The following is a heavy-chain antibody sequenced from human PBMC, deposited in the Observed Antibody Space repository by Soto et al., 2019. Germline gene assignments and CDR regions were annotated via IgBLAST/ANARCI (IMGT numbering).Heavy chain of an antibody. CDR3: ARDIREWEPLHYAFDI. D-gene: IGHD1-26*01. CDR2: IWYDGSNK. Sequence: PGGSLRLSCAASGFTFSSYGMHWVRQAPGKGLEWVAVIWYDGSNKYYADSVKGRFTISRDNSKNTLYLQMNSLRAEDTAVYYCARDIREWEPLHYAFDIWGQGTMVTVSS. V-gene: IGHV3-33*01. CDR1: GFTFSSYG. J-gene: IGHJ3*02.